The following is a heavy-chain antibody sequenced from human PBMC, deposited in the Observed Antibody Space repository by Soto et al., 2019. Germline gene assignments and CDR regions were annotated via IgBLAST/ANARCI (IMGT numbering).Heavy chain of an antibody. CDR1: SGSMNNGGYY. V-gene: IGHV4-31*03. CDR2: IYSNGDT. Sequence: SETLSLTCSVSSGSMNNGGYYWSWIRQLPGKGLEWIGYIYSNGDTYYNPSLKSRVTISVDTSKNQFSLILTSVTAADTAVYCWARRGGSSSRYYYYALDVWGQGTTVTVSS. D-gene: IGHD6-6*01. J-gene: IGHJ6*02. CDR3: ARRGGSSSRYYYYALDV.